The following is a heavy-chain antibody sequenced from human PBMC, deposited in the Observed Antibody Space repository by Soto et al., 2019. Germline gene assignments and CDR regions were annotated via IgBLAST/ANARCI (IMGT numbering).Heavy chain of an antibody. CDR1: GYTFTVAG. V-gene: IGHV1-18*01. Sequence: GSPVNGYRKAAGYTFTVAGGSRLRNETGQGLEWMGWISAYNGNTNYAQKLQGRVTMTTDTSTSTAYMELRSLRSDDTAVYYCARDAGILTGYYYDYWGQGTLVTVSS. D-gene: IGHD3-9*01. J-gene: IGHJ4*02. CDR3: ARDAGILTGYYYDY. CDR2: ISAYNGNT.